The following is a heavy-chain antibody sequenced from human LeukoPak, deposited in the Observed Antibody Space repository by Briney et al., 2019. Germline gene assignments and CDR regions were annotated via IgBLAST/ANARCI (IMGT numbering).Heavy chain of an antibody. CDR3: AKASAMIVVVSKHFDY. Sequence: GGSLRLSCAASGFTFSSYAMSWVRQAPGKGLEWVSVISGSGGSTYYADSAKGRFTISRDNSKNTLYLQMNSLRAEDTAVYYCAKASAMIVVVSKHFDYWGQGTLVTVSS. CDR2: ISGSGGST. V-gene: IGHV3-23*01. CDR1: GFTFSSYA. J-gene: IGHJ4*02. D-gene: IGHD3-22*01.